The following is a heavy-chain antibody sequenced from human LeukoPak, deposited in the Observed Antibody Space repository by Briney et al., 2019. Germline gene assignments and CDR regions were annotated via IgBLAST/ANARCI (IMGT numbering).Heavy chain of an antibody. CDR1: GYTFTGYY. V-gene: IGHV1-2*06. CDR3: ATTSGYFYY. D-gene: IGHD1-26*01. CDR2: INPSSGDT. Sequence: ASVKVSCKASGYTFTGYYMHWVRQAPGQGLEWMGRINPSSGDTNYAQNFQGRVTMTRDTSISTAYMELSRLRSDDTAVYYCATTSGYFYYWGQGTLVTVSS. J-gene: IGHJ4*02.